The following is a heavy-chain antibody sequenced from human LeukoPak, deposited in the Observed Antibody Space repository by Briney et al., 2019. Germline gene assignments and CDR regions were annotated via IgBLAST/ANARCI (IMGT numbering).Heavy chain of an antibody. CDR2: IIPILGIA. D-gene: IGHD5-18*01. CDR3: AREWIQPYYYYYYGMDV. CDR1: GGTFSSYA. Sequence: ASVKVSCKASGGTFSSYAISWVRQAPGQGLEWMGRIIPILGIANYAQKFQGRVTITADKSTSTAYMELSSLRSEDTAVYYCAREWIQPYYYYYYGMDVWGQGTTVTGSS. J-gene: IGHJ6*02. V-gene: IGHV1-69*04.